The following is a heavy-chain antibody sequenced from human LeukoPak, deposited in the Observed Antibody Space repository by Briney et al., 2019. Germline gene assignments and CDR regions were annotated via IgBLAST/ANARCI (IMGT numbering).Heavy chain of an antibody. D-gene: IGHD6-19*01. CDR2: INPSGCTT. V-gene: IGHV1-46*01. CDR3: ARGGGGRYSSGWYDDAFDI. J-gene: IGHJ3*02. Sequence: AAVKVSFKASGYTFTSYYMHWVRQAPGQGREWMGIINPSGCTTSYAQKLQGRVTMTRAKSTSTVYMELSRLRYEDTAVYYCARGGGGRYSSGWYDDAFDIWGQGTMVTVSS. CDR1: GYTFTSYY.